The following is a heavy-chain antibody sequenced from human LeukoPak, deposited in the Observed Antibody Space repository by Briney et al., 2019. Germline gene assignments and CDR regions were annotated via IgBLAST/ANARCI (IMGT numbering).Heavy chain of an antibody. V-gene: IGHV4-59*01. CDR1: GGSISSYY. Sequence: PSETLSLTCTASGGSISSYYWSWIRQPPGKGLEWIGYIYYGGSTNYNPSLKSRVTISVDTSKNQFSLKLSSVTAADTAVYYCARAKGGYYYMDVWGKGTTVTVSS. CDR2: IYYGGST. CDR3: ARAKGGYYYMDV. J-gene: IGHJ6*03. D-gene: IGHD3-16*01.